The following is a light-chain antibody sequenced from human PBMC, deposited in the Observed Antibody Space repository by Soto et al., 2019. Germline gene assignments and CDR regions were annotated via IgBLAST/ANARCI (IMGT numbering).Light chain of an antibody. J-gene: IGKJ2*01. CDR1: QSVSRN. CDR3: QQYNHWPLYP. Sequence: EVVMTQSPATLSVSPGERATLSCRASQSVSRNLAWYQQRPGRAPRLLIYDASTRATNIPTRFSGSGSGTEFTLTISRLQSEDFAVYYCQQYNHWPLYPFGQGTKLEIK. CDR2: DAS. V-gene: IGKV3-15*01.